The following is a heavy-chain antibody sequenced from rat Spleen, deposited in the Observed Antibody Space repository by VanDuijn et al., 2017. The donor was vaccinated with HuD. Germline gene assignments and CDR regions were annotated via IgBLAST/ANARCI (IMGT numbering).Heavy chain of an antibody. V-gene: IGHV2-19*01. D-gene: IGHD4-3*01. CDR2: IWAGGGT. CDR1: GFSLTDYS. J-gene: IGHJ4*01. Sequence: QVQLKESGPGLVKPSETLSLTCTVSGFSLTDYSVHWVRQPPGKSLVWMGTIWAGGGTNYNSAVKSRLSISRDTSKNQVLLKMNSLQPEDTGTYYCARHLREASGVMDAWGQGASVTVSS. CDR3: ARHLREASGVMDA.